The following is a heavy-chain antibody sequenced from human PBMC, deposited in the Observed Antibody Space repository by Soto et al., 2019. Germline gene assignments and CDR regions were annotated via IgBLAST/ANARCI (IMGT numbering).Heavy chain of an antibody. CDR1: GVSFNNNG. D-gene: IGHD3-10*01. CDR2: VSPPFRTS. Sequence: QVQLVQSGAEVKKPGSSVKVSCKTSGVSFNNNGIGWVRQAPGNGLEWMGGVSPPFRTSNYARKFQGRISITADASTGTVNMELSSLTSEDTAQYYCARVLYYGSGSYSPSGMDVWRQGTTVTVSS. CDR3: ARVLYYGSGSYSPSGMDV. J-gene: IGHJ6*01. V-gene: IGHV1-69*01.